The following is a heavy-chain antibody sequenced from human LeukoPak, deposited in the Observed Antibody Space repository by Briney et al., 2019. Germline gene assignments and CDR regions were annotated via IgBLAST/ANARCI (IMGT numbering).Heavy chain of an antibody. V-gene: IGHV4-39*07. Sequence: PSETLSLTCTVSGGSISSQNYYWDWIRQSPGKGLEWIGEINHSGSTNYNPSLKSRVTISVDTSKIQFSLKLSSVTAADTAVYYCARGRRLDYWGQGALVTVSS. J-gene: IGHJ4*02. CDR1: GGSISSQNYY. CDR3: ARGRRLDY. CDR2: INHSGST.